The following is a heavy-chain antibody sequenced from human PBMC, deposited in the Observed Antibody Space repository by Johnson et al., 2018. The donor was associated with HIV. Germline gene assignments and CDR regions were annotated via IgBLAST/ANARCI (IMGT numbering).Heavy chain of an antibody. V-gene: IGHV3-30*04. Sequence: QVQLVESGGGVVQPGRSLRLSCAASGLTFSSYTLHWVRQAPGKGLEWVAVITYDGRNKYYADFVKGRFIISRDNSKNMTNLQMNGLSGEDTADYYCVRDQGSGWPTNAFDIWGQGTRVTVSS. CDR3: VRDQGSGWPTNAFDI. D-gene: IGHD6-19*01. J-gene: IGHJ3*02. CDR1: GLTFSSYT. CDR2: ITYDGRNK.